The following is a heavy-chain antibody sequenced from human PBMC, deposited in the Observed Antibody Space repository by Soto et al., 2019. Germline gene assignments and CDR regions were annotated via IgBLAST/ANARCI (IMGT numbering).Heavy chain of an antibody. J-gene: IGHJ4*02. CDR2: IKSKTDGGTT. D-gene: IGHD2-8*01. CDR3: TTVLIYCTNGVCYNAS. Sequence: GESLKISGKGSGYTFNTYWMGWVRQAPGKGLEWVGRIKSKTDGGTTDYAAPVKGRFTISRDDSKNTLYLQMNSLKTEDTAVYYCTTVLIYCTNGVCYNASRGQGTLVTVSS. CDR1: GYTFNTYW. V-gene: IGHV3-15*01.